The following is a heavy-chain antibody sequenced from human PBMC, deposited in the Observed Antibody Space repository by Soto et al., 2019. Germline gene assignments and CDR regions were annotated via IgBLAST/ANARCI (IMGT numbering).Heavy chain of an antibody. Sequence: GGSLRLSCAASGFTFSSYSMNWVRQAPGKGLEWVSSISSSSSYIYYADSVKGRFTISRDNAKNSLYLRMNSLRAEDTAVYYCAREWSIVVVPAAGPGYYYMDVWGKGTTVTVSS. CDR3: AREWSIVVVPAAGPGYYYMDV. V-gene: IGHV3-21*01. CDR1: GFTFSSYS. D-gene: IGHD2-2*01. CDR2: ISSSSSYI. J-gene: IGHJ6*03.